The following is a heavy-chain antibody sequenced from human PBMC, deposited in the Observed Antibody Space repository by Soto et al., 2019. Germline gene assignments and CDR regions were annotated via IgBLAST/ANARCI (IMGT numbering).Heavy chain of an antibody. Sequence: GGSLKIACMGFGYSFITDWIGWVRQMPGKCLEWMGIIYPGDSDTRYSPSFQGQVTISADKSISTAYLQWSSLKASDTAMYYCARLSRYSNSWEGYFDYWDQGILVTVSS. J-gene: IGHJ4*02. CDR2: IYPGDSDT. CDR3: ARLSRYSNSWEGYFDY. D-gene: IGHD6-13*01. CDR1: GYSFITDW. V-gene: IGHV5-51*01.